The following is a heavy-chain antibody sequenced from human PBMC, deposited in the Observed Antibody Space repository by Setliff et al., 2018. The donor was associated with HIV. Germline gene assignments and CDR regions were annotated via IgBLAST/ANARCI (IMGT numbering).Heavy chain of an antibody. J-gene: IGHJ4*02. CDR3: ARDPRGLLSPVPRGYFDY. Sequence: PSETLSLTCTVSGGSFSSYHWSWIRHRAGKGLEWIGHIYASGSTKYNPSLESRVTMSVDTSRTQFSLKLRSLTAADTAIYYCARDPRGLLSPVPRGYFDYWGQGALVTVSS. V-gene: IGHV4-4*07. D-gene: IGHD3-22*01. CDR2: IYASGST. CDR1: GGSFSSYH.